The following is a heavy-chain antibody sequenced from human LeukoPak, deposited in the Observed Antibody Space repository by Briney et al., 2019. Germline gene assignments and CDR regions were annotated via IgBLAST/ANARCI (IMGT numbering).Heavy chain of an antibody. CDR3: AKDLVRDSSGYYPSYFDY. Sequence: GGSLRLSCAASGFTFSSYAMSWVRQAPGKGLEWVSAISGSGGGTYYADSVKGRFTISRDNSKNTLYLQMNSLRAEDTAVYYCAKDLVRDSSGYYPSYFDYWGQGTLVTVSS. V-gene: IGHV3-23*01. CDR1: GFTFSSYA. D-gene: IGHD3-22*01. CDR2: ISGSGGGT. J-gene: IGHJ4*02.